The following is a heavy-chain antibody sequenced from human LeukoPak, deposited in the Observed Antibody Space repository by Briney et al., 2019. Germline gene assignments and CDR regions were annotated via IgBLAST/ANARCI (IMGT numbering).Heavy chain of an antibody. Sequence: GGSLRLSCAASGFTFSSYAMHWVRQAPGKGLEWVAVISYDVSNKYYADSVKGRFTISRDNSKNTLYLQMNSLRAEDTAVYYCAKDRGGYCSSTSCYLRYFDYWGQGTLVTVSS. J-gene: IGHJ4*02. CDR3: AKDRGGYCSSTSCYLRYFDY. D-gene: IGHD2-2*01. CDR2: ISYDVSNK. V-gene: IGHV3-30-3*01. CDR1: GFTFSSYA.